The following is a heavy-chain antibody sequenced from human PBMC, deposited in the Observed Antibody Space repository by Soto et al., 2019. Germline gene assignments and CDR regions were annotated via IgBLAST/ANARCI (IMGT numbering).Heavy chain of an antibody. CDR1: GININNAW. CDR2: VKSKSNGETV. Sequence: EVQLVESEGGLLKPGGSLRLSCLASGININNAWMSWVRQAPGKGLEWVGRVKSKSNGETVDYAAPVKGRFAISRDDSRNTVYLHMNNLTTEDTAVYYCTTEMLPVPMWVSFHHEHWGQGTRFTVSS. V-gene: IGHV3-15*01. CDR3: TTEMLPVPMWVSFHHEH. D-gene: IGHD2-2*01. J-gene: IGHJ4*02.